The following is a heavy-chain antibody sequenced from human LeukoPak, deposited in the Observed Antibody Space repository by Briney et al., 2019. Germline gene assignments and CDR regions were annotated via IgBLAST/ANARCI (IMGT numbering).Heavy chain of an antibody. CDR3: ARGHYDVLAASYKWTPDY. V-gene: IGHV3-21*01. CDR1: GFTFNTFN. D-gene: IGHD3-9*01. J-gene: IGHJ4*02. CDR2: ITSGGDYI. Sequence: RGSLRLSCAASGFTFNTFNMNWVRQAPGKGLEWVSSITSGGDYIYYADSVKGRFTTSRDNAKNSLSLQLNSLRVEDTAVYYCARGHYDVLAASYKWTPDYWGQGTLVTVSS.